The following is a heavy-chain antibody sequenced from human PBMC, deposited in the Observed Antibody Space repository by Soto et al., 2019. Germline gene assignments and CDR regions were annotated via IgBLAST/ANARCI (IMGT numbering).Heavy chain of an antibody. J-gene: IGHJ4*02. CDR1: GFTFSSYA. Sequence: VQLVESGGGVVQPGRSLRLSCAASGFTFSSYAMHWVRQAPGKGLEWVAVISYDGSNKYYADSVKGRFTISRDNSKNTLYLQMNSLRAEDTAVYYCARVTGKEGYWGQGTLVTVSS. CDR2: ISYDGSNK. V-gene: IGHV3-30-3*01. D-gene: IGHD2-8*02. CDR3: ARVTGKEGY.